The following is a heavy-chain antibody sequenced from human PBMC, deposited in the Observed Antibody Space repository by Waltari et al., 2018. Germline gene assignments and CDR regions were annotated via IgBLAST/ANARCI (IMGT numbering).Heavy chain of an antibody. CDR1: GFTFSSYW. J-gene: IGHJ5*02. V-gene: IGHV3-74*01. CDR3: TRTRYCSTTTCQVDWFDP. Sequence: EVQLVESGGGLVQPGGSLRLSCAASGFTFSSYWMHWVRQAPGKGLVWVSRNNGDGGSTSYADSVKGRFTISRDNANNTLYLQMNSLRAEDTAVYYCTRTRYCSTTTCQVDWFDPWGQGTLVTVSS. CDR2: NNGDGGST. D-gene: IGHD2-2*01.